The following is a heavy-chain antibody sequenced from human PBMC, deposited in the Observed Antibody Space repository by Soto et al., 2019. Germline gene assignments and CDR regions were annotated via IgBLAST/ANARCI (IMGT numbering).Heavy chain of an antibody. V-gene: IGHV4-34*01. J-gene: IGHJ6*02. CDR3: ARVTRGDYLLTFSLRGMDV. Sequence: PSETLSLTCAVEGGSFSGYYRSWIRQPPGKVLEWIGEINHIGTTNYNPSLKSRVTISVDTSRDQFFLKLNSVTAADTAVFYCARVTRGDYLLTFSLRGMDVWVQGTTVTVSS. CDR1: GGSFSGYY. CDR2: INHIGTT. D-gene: IGHD4-17*01.